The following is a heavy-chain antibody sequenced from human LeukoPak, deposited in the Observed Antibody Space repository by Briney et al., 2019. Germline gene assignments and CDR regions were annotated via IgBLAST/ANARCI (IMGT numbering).Heavy chain of an antibody. J-gene: IGHJ4*02. D-gene: IGHD1-26*01. V-gene: IGHV3-30-3*01. CDR1: GFTSGDYA. CDR3: ARDREGASDY. Sequence: GGSLRLSCTASGFTSGDYAMSWVRQAPGEGLGWVAVISYDVNNKYYTDSVKGRFIISRDNSKNTLYLQMNSLRGEDTAVYYCARDREGASDYWGQGTLVTVSS. CDR2: ISYDVNNK.